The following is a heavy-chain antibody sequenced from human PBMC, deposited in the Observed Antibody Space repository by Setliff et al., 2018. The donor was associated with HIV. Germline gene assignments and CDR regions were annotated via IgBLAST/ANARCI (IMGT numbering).Heavy chain of an antibody. Sequence: GGSLRLSCAASGFTVNNNYMSWVRQAPGKGLEWVSVLYSGGSTYYADSVKGRFIISRDNARNMLYLQLNSLRAEDTAVYYCAANIMGLSPEDFWGQGTLVTVSS. V-gene: IGHV3-66*01. D-gene: IGHD1-26*01. CDR2: LYSGGST. J-gene: IGHJ4*02. CDR3: AANIMGLSPEDF. CDR1: GFTVNNNY.